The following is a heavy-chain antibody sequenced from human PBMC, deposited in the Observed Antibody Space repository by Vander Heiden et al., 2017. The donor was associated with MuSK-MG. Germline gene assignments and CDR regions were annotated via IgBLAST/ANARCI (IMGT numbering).Heavy chain of an antibody. V-gene: IGHV3-74*01. CDR1: GFTFSIYW. CDR2: INSDGSST. D-gene: IGHD3-10*01. Sequence: GGGLVQPGGSLRLSCAASGFTFSIYWMHWVRQAPGKGLVWVSRINSDGSSTSYADSVKGRFTISRDNAKNTLYLQMNSLRAEDTAVYYCARGAYGSGSYYTYFDYWGQGTLVTVSS. J-gene: IGHJ4*02. CDR3: ARGAYGSGSYYTYFDY.